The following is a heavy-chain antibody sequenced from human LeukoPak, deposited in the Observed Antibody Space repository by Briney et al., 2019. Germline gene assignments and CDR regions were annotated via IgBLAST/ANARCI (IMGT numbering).Heavy chain of an antibody. D-gene: IGHD6-19*01. CDR1: GGTFSSYA. CDR2: IIPIFGTA. Sequence: SVKVSCKASGGTFSSYAISWVRQAPGQGLEWMGGIIPIFGTANYAQKFQGRVTITTDESTSTAYMELSSLRSEDTAVYYCARDLTKKLIAVAGRDYYYYMDVWGKGTTVTVSS. V-gene: IGHV1-69*05. CDR3: ARDLTKKLIAVAGRDYYYYMDV. J-gene: IGHJ6*03.